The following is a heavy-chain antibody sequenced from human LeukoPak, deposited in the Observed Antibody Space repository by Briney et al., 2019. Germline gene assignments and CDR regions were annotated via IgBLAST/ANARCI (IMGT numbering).Heavy chain of an antibody. Sequence: GGSLRLSCAASGFTFSSYWMSWVRQAPGKGLEWVANIKQDGSERYYVDSVKGRFTISRDNAKNSLYLQMNSLRAEDTAVYYCARVQGYCSSTSCYGYFDYWGQGTLVTVSS. V-gene: IGHV3-7*01. D-gene: IGHD2-2*01. CDR2: IKQDGSER. CDR1: GFTFSSYW. J-gene: IGHJ4*02. CDR3: ARVQGYCSSTSCYGYFDY.